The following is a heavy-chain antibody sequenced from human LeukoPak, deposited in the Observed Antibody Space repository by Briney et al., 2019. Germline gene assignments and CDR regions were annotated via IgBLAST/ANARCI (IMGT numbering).Heavy chain of an antibody. CDR3: ARDGWELLLYTFDF. J-gene: IGHJ4*02. CDR2: ISSSGSTI. Sequence: PGGSLRLSCAASGFTFSSYEMNWVPQAPGKGLEWVSYISSSGSTIYYADSVKGRFTISRDNAENSLYLQMNSLRAEDTAVYYCARDGWELLLYTFDFWGQGTLVAVSS. D-gene: IGHD1-26*01. V-gene: IGHV3-48*03. CDR1: GFTFSSYE.